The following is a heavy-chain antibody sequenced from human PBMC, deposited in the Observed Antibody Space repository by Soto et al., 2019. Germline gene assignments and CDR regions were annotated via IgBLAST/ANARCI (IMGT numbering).Heavy chain of an antibody. CDR1: GYTFTSYG. CDR3: ARDDGSSWSRCFDY. CDR2: ISAYNGNT. J-gene: IGHJ4*02. V-gene: IGHV1-18*01. Sequence: ASVKVSCKASGYTFTSYGISWVRQAPGQGLEWMGWISAYNGNTNYAQKLQGRVTMTTDTSTSTAYMELRSLRSVDTAVYYCARDDGSSWSRCFDYWGQGTLVTVSS. D-gene: IGHD6-13*01.